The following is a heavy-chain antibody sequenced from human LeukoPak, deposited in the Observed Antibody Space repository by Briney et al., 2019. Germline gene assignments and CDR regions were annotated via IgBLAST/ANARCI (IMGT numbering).Heavy chain of an antibody. CDR2: IYYSGST. J-gene: IGHJ4*02. D-gene: IGHD3-10*01. Sequence: SETLSLTCTVSGGSISSYYWSWIRQPPGKGLEWIGYIYYSGSTNYKPSLKSRVTISVETSKNQFSLKLRSVTAADTAVYYCAREAPISDSGNYYKSLGYWGQGTLVTVSS. V-gene: IGHV4-59*01. CDR1: GGSISSYY. CDR3: AREAPISDSGNYYKSLGY.